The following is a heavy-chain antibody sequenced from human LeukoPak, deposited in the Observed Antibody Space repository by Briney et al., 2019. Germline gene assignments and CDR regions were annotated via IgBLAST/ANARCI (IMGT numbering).Heavy chain of an antibody. Sequence: GASVKVSCKASGYTFTSYGISWVRQAPGQGLEWMGWISAYNGNTNYAQKLQGRVTMTTDTSTSTAYMELRSLRSDDTAVYYCARDLVPAAMLGYYYYSMDVWGQGTTVTVSS. V-gene: IGHV1-18*01. D-gene: IGHD2-2*01. CDR2: ISAYNGNT. CDR1: GYTFTSYG. CDR3: ARDLVPAAMLGYYYYSMDV. J-gene: IGHJ6*02.